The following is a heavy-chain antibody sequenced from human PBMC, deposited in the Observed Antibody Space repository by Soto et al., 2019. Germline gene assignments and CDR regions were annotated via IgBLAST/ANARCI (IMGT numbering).Heavy chain of an antibody. D-gene: IGHD2-2*01. Sequence: QVQLQESGPGLVKPSETLSLTCTVSGGSISSYYWSWIRQSPGKGLEWIGYIHYSGSTKSNPSLESRVTISVDTSRNQVSLKWSSVTAADSAVYFCARARYQLLHPYYYGMDVWGQGTTVTVSS. CDR1: GGSISSYY. J-gene: IGHJ6*02. CDR2: IHYSGST. V-gene: IGHV4-59*01. CDR3: ARARYQLLHPYYYGMDV.